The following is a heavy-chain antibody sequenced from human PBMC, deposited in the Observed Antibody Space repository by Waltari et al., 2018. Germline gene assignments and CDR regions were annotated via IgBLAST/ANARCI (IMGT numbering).Heavy chain of an antibody. CDR3: VRGFSTSPSSY. CDR1: GFTFGSFW. D-gene: IGHD2-2*01. J-gene: IGHJ4*02. CDR2: ISDDGSRI. Sequence: EVQLVESGGGLVQPGEYLRISCAASGFTFGSFWMHWVRQVSGKGLVWVSSISDDGSRIGYADSVKGRFTISRDNAKNTLYLQMNRLRGDDTAVYYCVRGFSTSPSSYWGQGALVTVSS. V-gene: IGHV3-74*01.